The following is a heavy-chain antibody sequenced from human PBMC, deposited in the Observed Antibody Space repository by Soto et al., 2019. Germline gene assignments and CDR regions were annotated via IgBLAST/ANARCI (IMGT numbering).Heavy chain of an antibody. J-gene: IGHJ6*02. Sequence: GGSLRLSCAASGFTFSSYAMHWVRRAPGKGLEWVALILYDASNRYYADSVKGRFTISRDNSKNTLSLQMNSLRAEDTALYYCARETDGMDVWGQGTMVTVSS. CDR3: ARETDGMDV. CDR1: GFTFSSYA. CDR2: ILYDASNR. V-gene: IGHV3-30-3*01.